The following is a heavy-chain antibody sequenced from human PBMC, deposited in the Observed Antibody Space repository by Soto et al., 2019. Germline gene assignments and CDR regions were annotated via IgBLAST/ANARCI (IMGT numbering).Heavy chain of an antibody. D-gene: IGHD3-9*01. V-gene: IGHV4-39*01. Sequence: SETLSLTCTVSGGSISSSSYYWGWLRQPPGKGLEWIGSIYYSGSTYYNPSLKSRVTISVDTSKNQFSLKLSSVTAADTAVYYCARRLRYFDWSCFDYWGQGTLVTVSS. CDR1: GGSISSSSYY. CDR2: IYYSGST. J-gene: IGHJ4*02. CDR3: ARRLRYFDWSCFDY.